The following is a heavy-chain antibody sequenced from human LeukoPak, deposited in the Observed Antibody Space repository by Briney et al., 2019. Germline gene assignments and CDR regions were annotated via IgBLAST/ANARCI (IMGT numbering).Heavy chain of an antibody. CDR3: ARKVPFGVVTNWFDP. D-gene: IGHD3-3*01. CDR1: GFTFSSYS. V-gene: IGHV3-21*01. Sequence: GGSLRLSCAASGFTFSSYSMNWVRQAPGKGLEWVSSISSSSSYIYYADSVKGRFTISRDNAKNSLYLQMNSLRAEDTAVYYCARKVPFGVVTNWFDPWGQGTLVTVSS. J-gene: IGHJ5*02. CDR2: ISSSSSYI.